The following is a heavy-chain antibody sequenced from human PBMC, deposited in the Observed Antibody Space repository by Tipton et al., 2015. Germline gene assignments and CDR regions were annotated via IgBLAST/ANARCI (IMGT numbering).Heavy chain of an antibody. D-gene: IGHD2-15*01. CDR3: ARDAGIVAAPSRYVQY. CDR2: IYHTGST. CDR1: GVSVTSGSYY. Sequence: TLSLTCTVSGVSVTSGSYYWSWIRQPPGKGLEWIGYIYHTGSTIYNPSLKSRVTISLDRSKNQFSLRLTSVTAADTAMYYCARDAGIVAAPSRYVQYWGQGTLITVSS. V-gene: IGHV4-61*01. J-gene: IGHJ1*01.